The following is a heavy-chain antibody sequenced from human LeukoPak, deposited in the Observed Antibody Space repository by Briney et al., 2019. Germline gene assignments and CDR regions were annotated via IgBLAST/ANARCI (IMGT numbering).Heavy chain of an antibody. CDR1: GYTFTNYA. Sequence: ASVKVSCKASGYTFTNYAIHWVRQAPGQRLEWMGWINAGSGNTKYSQEFQGRVTITRDTSASTTYMELSSLRSEDMAVYYCARGAGYSSQNWFDPWGQGTLVTVSS. J-gene: IGHJ5*02. CDR2: INAGSGNT. CDR3: ARGAGYSSQNWFDP. V-gene: IGHV1-3*03. D-gene: IGHD6-13*01.